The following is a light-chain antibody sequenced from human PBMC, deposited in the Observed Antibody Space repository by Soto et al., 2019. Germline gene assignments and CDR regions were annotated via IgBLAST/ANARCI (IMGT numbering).Light chain of an antibody. CDR2: GAS. V-gene: IGKV3-20*01. CDR1: QSVSSSY. CDR3: QRMTT. J-gene: IGKJ3*01. Sequence: EIVLTQSPGTLSLSPGERATLSCRASQSVSSSYLAWYQQKPGQAPRHLIYGASSRATGIPDRFSGSGSGTDFTLTISRLEPEDFAVYYCQRMTTFGPGTKVDIK.